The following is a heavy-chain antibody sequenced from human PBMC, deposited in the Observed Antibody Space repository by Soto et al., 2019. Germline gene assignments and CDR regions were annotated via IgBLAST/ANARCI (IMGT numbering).Heavy chain of an antibody. V-gene: IGHV3-11*01. CDR1: GYTFSDYY. Sequence: QVQLVESGGDLVKRGGSLRLSCAASGYTFSDYYMSWIRQAPGKGLEWISYIDTSSTKIYYADSVKGRFTISRDNAKNSLYPEMNSLRDEDTAVYYCARHYDMWSGYLSPVDYWGQGTLVTVSS. D-gene: IGHD3-3*01. CDR2: IDTSSTKI. CDR3: ARHYDMWSGYLSPVDY. J-gene: IGHJ4*02.